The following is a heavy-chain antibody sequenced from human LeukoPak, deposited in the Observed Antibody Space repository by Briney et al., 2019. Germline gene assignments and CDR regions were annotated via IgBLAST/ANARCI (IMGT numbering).Heavy chain of an antibody. CDR2: ISYHGSTK. CDR1: GFTFSSYG. J-gene: IGHJ4*02. D-gene: IGHD5-24*01. CDR3: ARDKFPDAYNGPFDY. V-gene: IGHV3-30*03. Sequence: QTGRSLRLSCAASGFTFSSYGMHWVRQAPGKGLEWVAIISYHGSTKYYTDSVKGRFTISRDNSKNTLYLQMNSLRAEDTAVYYCARDKFPDAYNGPFDYWGQGTLVTVSS.